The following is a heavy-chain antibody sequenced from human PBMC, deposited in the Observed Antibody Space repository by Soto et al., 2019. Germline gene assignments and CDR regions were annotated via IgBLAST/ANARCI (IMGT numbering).Heavy chain of an antibody. J-gene: IGHJ6*02. D-gene: IGHD2-15*01. CDR2: IYPGDSDT. Sequence: GESLKISCQGSGYSFTSYWIGWVRQMPGKGLEWMGIIYPGDSDTRYSPSFQGQVTISADKSISTAYLQWSSLKASDTAMYYCARRSGGSWERYYYYGMDVWGQGTTVTVSS. V-gene: IGHV5-51*01. CDR1: GYSFTSYW. CDR3: ARRSGGSWERYYYYGMDV.